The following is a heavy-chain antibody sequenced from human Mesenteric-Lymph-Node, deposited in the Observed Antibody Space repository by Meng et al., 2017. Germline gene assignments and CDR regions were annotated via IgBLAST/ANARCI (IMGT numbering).Heavy chain of an antibody. CDR2: INHSGST. CDR3: ATEERGYFDY. CDR1: GGSFSGYY. D-gene: IGHD1-1*01. J-gene: IGHJ4*02. Sequence: QVQLQQWGAGLLKPSETLSLTCAVYGGSFSGYYWSWIRQPPGKGLEWIGEINHSGSTNYNPSLKSRVTISADTSKNQFSLKLSSVTAADTAVYYCATEERGYFDYWGQGTLVTVSS. V-gene: IGHV4-34*01.